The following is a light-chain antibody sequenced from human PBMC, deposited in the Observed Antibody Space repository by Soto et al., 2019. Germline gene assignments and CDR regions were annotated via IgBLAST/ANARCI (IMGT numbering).Light chain of an antibody. CDR3: CSYAGSITASV. CDR1: SSDVGGYNL. V-gene: IGLV2-23*02. J-gene: IGLJ3*02. Sequence: QSALTQPASVSGSPGQSITISCTGTSSDVGGYNLVSWYQQHPGKAPKLMIYDVSKRPSGTSIRFSGSKSGNTASLTISGLQAEDEADYYCCSYAGSITASVFGGGTKLTVL. CDR2: DVS.